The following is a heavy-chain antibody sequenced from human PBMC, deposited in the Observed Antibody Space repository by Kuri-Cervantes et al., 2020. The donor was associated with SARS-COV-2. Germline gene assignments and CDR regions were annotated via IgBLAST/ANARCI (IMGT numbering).Heavy chain of an antibody. CDR3: ARSQGYCTANSCSWNWFDP. J-gene: IGHJ5*02. D-gene: IGHD2-8*02. CDR2: IIPTFDTT. V-gene: IGHV1-69*13. Sequence: SVKVSCKASGGIFSTHGISWVRQAPGQGLEWMGRIIPTFDTTTYAQKFQGRVIFTADESSSTAYMEVNSLTSEDTAVYFCARSQGYCTANSCSWNWFDPWGQGTQVTVSS. CDR1: GGIFSTHG.